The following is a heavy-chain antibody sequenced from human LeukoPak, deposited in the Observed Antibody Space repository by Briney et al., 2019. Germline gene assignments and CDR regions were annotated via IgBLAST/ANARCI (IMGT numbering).Heavy chain of an antibody. CDR1: GYTFTSYG. V-gene: IGHV1-18*01. J-gene: IGHJ6*02. CDR2: ISAYNGNT. Sequence: ASVKVSCKASGYTFTSYGISWVRQAPGQGLEWMGWISAYNGNTNYAQKLQGRVTMTTDTSTSTAYMELRSLRSDDTAVYYCARTCSGGSCYYYYYGMDVWRQGTTVTVSS. D-gene: IGHD2-15*01. CDR3: ARTCSGGSCYYYYYGMDV.